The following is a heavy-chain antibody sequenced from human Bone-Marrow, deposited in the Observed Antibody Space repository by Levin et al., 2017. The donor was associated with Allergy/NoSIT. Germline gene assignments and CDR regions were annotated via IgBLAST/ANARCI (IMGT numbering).Heavy chain of an antibody. D-gene: IGHD3-22*01. CDR2: TYYRSKWYN. V-gene: IGHV6-1*01. J-gene: IGHJ6*02. CDR3: ARDMIVDKFYYYYGMDV. Sequence: SQTLSLTCAISGDSVSSNSAAWNWIRQSPSRGLEWLGRTYYRSKWYNDYAVSVKSRITINPDTSKNQFSLQLNSVTPEDTAVYYCARDMIVDKFYYYYGMDVWGQGTTVTVSS. CDR1: GDSVSSNSAA.